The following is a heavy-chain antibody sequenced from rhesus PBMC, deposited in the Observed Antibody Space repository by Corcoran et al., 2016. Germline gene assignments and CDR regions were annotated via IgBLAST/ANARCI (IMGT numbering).Heavy chain of an antibody. D-gene: IGHD3-34*01. CDR3: ARGANWGDYYRFDY. CDR1: GYTFTELS. Sequence: EVQLVQSGAEVKKPGASVKVSCKVSGYTFTELSMHWVRQAPGNGLVWMGGVDAGDGEKIHAEQFQGRVTMTEDTSTDKAYMGRSSLRSEDTAVYYCARGANWGDYYRFDYWGQGVLVTVSS. CDR2: VDAGDGEK. V-gene: IGHV1-156*01. J-gene: IGHJ4*01.